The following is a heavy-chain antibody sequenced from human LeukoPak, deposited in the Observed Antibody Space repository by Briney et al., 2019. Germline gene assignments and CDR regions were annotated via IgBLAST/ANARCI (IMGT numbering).Heavy chain of an antibody. J-gene: IGHJ4*02. CDR1: GSTFTSYG. Sequence: ASVKVSCKASGSTFTSYGISWVRQAPGQGLEWMGWISAYNGNTNYAQKLQGRGTMTTDTSTSTTYMELRSLRSDDTAVYYCAREEEYYDSSGYYYVFDYWGQGTLVTVSS. CDR2: ISAYNGNT. V-gene: IGHV1-18*01. D-gene: IGHD3-22*01. CDR3: AREEEYYDSSGYYYVFDY.